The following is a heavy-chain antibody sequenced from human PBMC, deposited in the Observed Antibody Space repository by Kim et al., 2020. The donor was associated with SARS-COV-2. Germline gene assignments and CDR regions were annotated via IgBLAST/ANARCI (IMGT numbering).Heavy chain of an antibody. CDR3: AREEYGGYWDY. D-gene: IGHD2-8*02. CDR1: GNIFSTYY. J-gene: IGHJ4*02. CDR2: SNPGGYST. V-gene: IGHV1-46*01. Sequence: ASVKVSCKPSGNIFSTYYVHWMRQAPGQGLEWLGVSNPGGYSTNYAQKFRGRVTMTRDTSTSTVYMELSSLTSEDTAVYYCAREEYGGYWDYLGQGTLVT.